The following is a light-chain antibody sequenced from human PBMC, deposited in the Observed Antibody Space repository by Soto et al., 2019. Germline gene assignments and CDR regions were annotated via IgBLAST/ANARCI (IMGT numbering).Light chain of an antibody. J-gene: IGLJ2*01. Sequence: QSALTQPASVSGSPGQSITISCTGTSNDVGGFNYVSWYQQHPGKAPKLMIYEVRNRPSGVSNRFSGSKSGNTASLTISGLQAEDEADYFCATWDDSLSGVVFGGGTKLTVL. CDR1: SNDVGGFNY. CDR3: ATWDDSLSGVV. CDR2: EVR. V-gene: IGLV2-14*01.